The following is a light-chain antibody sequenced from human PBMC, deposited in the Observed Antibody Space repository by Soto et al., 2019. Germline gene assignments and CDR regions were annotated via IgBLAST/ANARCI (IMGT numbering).Light chain of an antibody. CDR1: SSDVGGHKY. V-gene: IGLV2-14*01. Sequence: QSALTQPASVSGSPGQSIAISCTGTSSDVGGHKYVSWYQQHPGKAPKLMIYEVSNRPSGVSDRFSGSKSGNTASLTISGLQAEDEAEYSCSSYASTSTQDVFGTGTKVTVL. J-gene: IGLJ1*01. CDR3: SSYASTSTQDV. CDR2: EVS.